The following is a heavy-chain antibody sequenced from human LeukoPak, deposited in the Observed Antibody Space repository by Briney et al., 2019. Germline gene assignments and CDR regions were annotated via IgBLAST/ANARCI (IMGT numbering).Heavy chain of an antibody. D-gene: IGHD6-19*01. CDR2: ISSSSSYI. Sequence: GGSLRISCSASGFNLSSYRMNWVRQAPGKGLEWVSSISSSSSYIYYVDSVKGLFTIPRDNAKNSLYLKMNSLRAEDTAVYYCARAPDLSIAGAGTKAWVCPFDPWGQGTLVTVSS. CDR3: ARAPDLSIAGAGTKAWVCPFDP. J-gene: IGHJ5*02. CDR1: GFNLSSYR. V-gene: IGHV3-21*01.